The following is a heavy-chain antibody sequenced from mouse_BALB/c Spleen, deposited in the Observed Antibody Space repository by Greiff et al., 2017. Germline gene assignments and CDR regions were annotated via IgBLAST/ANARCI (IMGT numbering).Heavy chain of an antibody. CDR1: GFSLTSYG. Sequence: QVQLQQSGPSLVQPSQSLSITCTVSGFSLTSYGVHWVRQSPGKGLEWLGVIWRGGSTDYNAAFMSRLSITKDNSKSQVFFKMNSLQADDTAIYYCASHYGSSPYYYAMDYWGQGTSVTVSS. CDR2: IWRGGST. D-gene: IGHD1-1*01. J-gene: IGHJ4*01. V-gene: IGHV2-5-1*01. CDR3: ASHYGSSPYYYAMDY.